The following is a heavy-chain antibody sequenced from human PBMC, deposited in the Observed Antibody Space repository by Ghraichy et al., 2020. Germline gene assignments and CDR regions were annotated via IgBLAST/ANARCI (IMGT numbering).Heavy chain of an antibody. CDR3: ARVHCIVGNCYSTYYVVTL. V-gene: IGHV4-61*01. D-gene: IGHD2-15*01. CDR1: GDSVSSASYY. Sequence: SETLSLTCTVSGDSVSSASYYWIWIRQPPGKGLEWICNIYYSRNTNYNPSLKSRISISIDTSTNQFSLKRSSVTAADTAVYYCARVHCIVGNCYSTYYVVTLWAKGTTV. CDR2: IYYSRNT. J-gene: IGHJ6*03.